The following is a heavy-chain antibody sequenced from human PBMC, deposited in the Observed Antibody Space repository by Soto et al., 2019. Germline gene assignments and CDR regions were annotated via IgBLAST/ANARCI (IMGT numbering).Heavy chain of an antibody. CDR1: GFSFSNYN. J-gene: IGHJ4*02. Sequence: VQLVESGGGLVQPGGSLRLTSAASGFSFSNYNMNWVRQAPGKGLEWVSYISKSSDAIYYADSVRGPFSISRDNGKNSLEQQMDSLRDGETAVYYWARYGFGYGTTGYHCDYWGQGTLVTVSS. D-gene: IGHD3-22*01. CDR2: ISKSSDAI. V-gene: IGHV3-48*02. CDR3: ARYGFGYGTTGYHCDY.